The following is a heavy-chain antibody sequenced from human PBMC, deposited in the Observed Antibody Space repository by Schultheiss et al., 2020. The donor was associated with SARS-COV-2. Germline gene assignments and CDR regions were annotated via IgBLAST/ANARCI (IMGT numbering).Heavy chain of an antibody. Sequence: SETLSLTCAVYGGSFSGYYWSWIRQPPGKGLEWIGEINRSGSTNYNPSLKSRVTISVDTSKNQFSLKLSSVTAADTAVYYCARFLYEYCSGGSCYPSYYMDVWGKGTTVTVSS. CDR3: ARFLYEYCSGGSCYPSYYMDV. J-gene: IGHJ6*03. CDR1: GGSFSGYY. CDR2: INRSGST. V-gene: IGHV4-34*01. D-gene: IGHD2-15*01.